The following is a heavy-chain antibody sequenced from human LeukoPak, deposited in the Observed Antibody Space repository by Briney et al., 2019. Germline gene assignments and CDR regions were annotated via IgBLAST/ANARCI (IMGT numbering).Heavy chain of an antibody. CDR3: ATRPMVRGVIVDY. CDR1: GFTFSSYN. J-gene: IGHJ4*02. V-gene: IGHV3-21*04. CDR2: ISSSSSYI. D-gene: IGHD3-10*01. Sequence: GGSLRLSCAASGFTFSSYNMNWVRQAPGKGLEWVSSISSSSSYIYYADSVKGRFTISRHNAKNSLYLQMNSLRAEDTALYYCATRPMVRGVIVDYWGQGTLVTVSS.